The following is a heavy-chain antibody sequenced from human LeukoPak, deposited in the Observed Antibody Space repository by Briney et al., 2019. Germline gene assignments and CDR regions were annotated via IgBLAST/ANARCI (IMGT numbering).Heavy chain of an antibody. CDR3: ARAPGYGSGSSNPFDY. V-gene: IGHV3-7*01. J-gene: IGHJ4*02. CDR1: GFTFGDYA. CDR2: IKQDGSEK. D-gene: IGHD3-10*01. Sequence: GGSLRLSCTASGFTFGDYAMSWFRQAPGKGLEWVANIKQDGSEKYYVDSVKGRFTISRDNAKNSLYLQMNSLRAEDTAVYYCARAPGYGSGSSNPFDYWGQGTLVTVSS.